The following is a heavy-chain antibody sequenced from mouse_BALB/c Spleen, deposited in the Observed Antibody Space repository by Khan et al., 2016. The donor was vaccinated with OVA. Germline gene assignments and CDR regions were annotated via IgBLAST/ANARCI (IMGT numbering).Heavy chain of an antibody. D-gene: IGHD1-1*01. Sequence: ESGPGLVKPSQSLSLTCTVTGYSITSCYAWNWIRQFPGNKLEWMGYIRYSGGTSYNPSLKSRISITRDTSKNPFFLQLNAVTTEDTATYCDARGNYYEYYFDYWGQGTTLTVSS. V-gene: IGHV3-2*02. J-gene: IGHJ2*01. CDR2: IRYSGGT. CDR1: GYSITSCYA. CDR3: ARGNYYEYYFDY.